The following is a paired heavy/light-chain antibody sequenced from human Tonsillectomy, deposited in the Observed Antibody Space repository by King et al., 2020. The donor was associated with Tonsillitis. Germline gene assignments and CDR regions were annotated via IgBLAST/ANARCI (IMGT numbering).Heavy chain of an antibody. V-gene: IGHV3-15*01. D-gene: IGHD3-22*01. Sequence: EVQLVESGGNLVKPGGSLRLSCAASGFTFTNAWMSWVRQAPGRGLEWVGRIQSNPEGGSADCAAPVEGRFFISRDDSKNTLYLQMNSLKTEDTAVYYCTTVDPDDNSGYDYLGDALNVWGQGTMVTVSS. CDR3: TTVDPDDNSGYDYLGDALNV. CDR2: IQSNPEGGSA. CDR1: GFTFTNAW. J-gene: IGHJ3*01.
Light chain of an antibody. CDR3: LLSDNGARPL. V-gene: IGLV7-46*01. Sequence: QAVVTQEPSLTVSPGGTVTLTCGSSTGAVTSRHYPYWFQQKPGQAPRTLIFDTSKKHWWTPDRFSGSLFGGKAALTLSGALPEDEAEYYCLLSDNGARPLFGGGTKLTV. J-gene: IGLJ2*01. CDR1: TGAVTSRHY. CDR2: DTS.